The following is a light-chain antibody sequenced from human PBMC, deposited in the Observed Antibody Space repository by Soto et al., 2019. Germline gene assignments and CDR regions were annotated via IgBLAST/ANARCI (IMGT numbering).Light chain of an antibody. CDR1: QGISNY. CDR3: QKYNSAPPFT. V-gene: IGKV1-27*01. Sequence: DIQMTQSPSSLSASVGDRVTSTCRASQGISNYLAWYQQKPGKVPKLLIYAASTLQSGVPSRFSGSGSGTDFTLTISSPQPEDVATYYCQKYNSAPPFTFGPGTKVDIK. CDR2: AAS. J-gene: IGKJ3*01.